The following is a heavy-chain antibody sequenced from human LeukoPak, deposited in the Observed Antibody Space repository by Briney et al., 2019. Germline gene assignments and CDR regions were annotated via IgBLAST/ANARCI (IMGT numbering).Heavy chain of an antibody. J-gene: IGHJ2*01. Sequence: GASVKLSCKASGYTFTDYYMYWVRQAPGQGLEWMGWINPNSGGTKYAQKFQGRVTMTRDTSISTAYMELNRLRSDDTAVYYCASGPRIAAAAYGDWYFDLWGRGTQVTVSS. CDR3: ASGPRIAAAAYGDWYFDL. CDR1: GYTFTDYY. D-gene: IGHD6-13*01. CDR2: INPNSGGT. V-gene: IGHV1-2*02.